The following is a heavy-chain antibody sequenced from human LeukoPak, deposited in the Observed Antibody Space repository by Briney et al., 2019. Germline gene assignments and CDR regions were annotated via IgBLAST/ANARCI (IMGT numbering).Heavy chain of an antibody. D-gene: IGHD3-16*01. J-gene: IGHJ3*01. CDR2: IYHSGST. CDR3: ARDAYYVS. V-gene: IGHV4-38-2*02. Sequence: PSETLSLTCTVSGYSISSGYYWGWIRQPPGKGLEWIGSIYHSGSTYYNPSLKSRVTISVDTSKNQFSLKLSSVTAADTAVYYCARDAYYVSWGQGTMVTVSS. CDR1: GYSISSGYY.